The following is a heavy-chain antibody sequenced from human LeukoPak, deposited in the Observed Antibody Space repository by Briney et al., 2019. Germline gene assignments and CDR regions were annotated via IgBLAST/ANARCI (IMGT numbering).Heavy chain of an antibody. J-gene: IGHJ4*02. CDR3: ARQGGVVLAAANYFDY. D-gene: IGHD6-13*01. V-gene: IGHV4-39*01. Sequence: SETLSLTCTVSGGSISSSSYYWGWIRQPPGKGLEWIGSIYYSGSTYYNPSLKSRVTISVDTSKNQFSLELSSVTAADTAVYHCARQGGVVLAAANYFDYWGQGTLVTVSS. CDR1: GGSISSSSYY. CDR2: IYYSGST.